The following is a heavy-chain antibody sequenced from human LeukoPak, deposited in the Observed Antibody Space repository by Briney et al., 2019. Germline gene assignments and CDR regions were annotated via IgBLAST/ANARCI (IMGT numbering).Heavy chain of an antibody. J-gene: IGHJ6*03. Sequence: KPSKTLSLTCTVSGGSISSGSYYWSWIRQPAGKGLEWIGRIYTSGSTNYNPSLKSRVTISVDTSKNQFSLKLSSVTAADTAVYYCARDSSETILRFLEWHMDVWGKGTTVTVSS. CDR1: GGSISSGSYY. V-gene: IGHV4-61*02. CDR3: ARDSSETILRFLEWHMDV. D-gene: IGHD3-3*01. CDR2: IYTSGST.